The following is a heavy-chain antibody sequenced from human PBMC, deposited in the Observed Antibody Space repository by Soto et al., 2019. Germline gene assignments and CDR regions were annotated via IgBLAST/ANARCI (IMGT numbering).Heavy chain of an antibody. V-gene: IGHV1-18*01. Sequence: QVQLVQSGAEVKKPGASVKVSCKASGYTFTSYGISWVRQAPGQGLEWMGWIRGYNGNTNYAQKLQGRVTMTTDTSTSTDYMERRSLRSDDTAVYYCARGWGQLQRWLKPDYWGQGTLVTVSS. CDR1: GYTFTSYG. CDR2: IRGYNGNT. CDR3: ARGWGQLQRWLKPDY. D-gene: IGHD1-1*01. J-gene: IGHJ4*02.